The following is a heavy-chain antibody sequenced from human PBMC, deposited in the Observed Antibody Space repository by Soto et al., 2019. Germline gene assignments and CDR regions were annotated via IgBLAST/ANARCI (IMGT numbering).Heavy chain of an antibody. V-gene: IGHV1-2*04. Sequence: ASVKVSCEASGYTFTGYYMHWVRQAPGQGLEWMGWINPNSGGTNYAQKFQGWVTMTRDTSISTAYMELSRLRSDDTAVYYCAREITGTRDAFDIWGQGTMVTVSS. CDR3: AREITGTRDAFDI. CDR1: GYTFTGYY. D-gene: IGHD1-7*01. CDR2: INPNSGGT. J-gene: IGHJ3*02.